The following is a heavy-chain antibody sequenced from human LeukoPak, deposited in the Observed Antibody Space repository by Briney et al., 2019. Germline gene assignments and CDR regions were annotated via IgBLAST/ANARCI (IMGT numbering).Heavy chain of an antibody. V-gene: IGHV4-4*07. Sequence: SETLSLTCTVSGGSVSSYYWSWIRQPAGKGLEWIGRIYTSGSTNYNPSLKSRVTMSVDTSKNQFSLKLSSVTAADTAVYYCARVVVVVPAAINWFDPWGQGTLVTVSS. D-gene: IGHD2-2*02. J-gene: IGHJ5*02. CDR2: IYTSGST. CDR1: GGSVSSYY. CDR3: ARVVVVVPAAINWFDP.